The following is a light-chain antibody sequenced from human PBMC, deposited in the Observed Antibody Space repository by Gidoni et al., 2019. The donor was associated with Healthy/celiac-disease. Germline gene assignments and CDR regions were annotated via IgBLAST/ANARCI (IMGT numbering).Light chain of an antibody. CDR2: DAS. CDR1: QRVSSY. J-gene: IGKJ4*01. Sequence: EIVFTQSPATLSLSPGERATLSCRASQRVSSYLAWYQQKPGQAPRLLIYDASNRATGIPARFSGSGSGTDFTLTISSLEPEDFAVYYCQQRSNWPLTFXGXTKVEIK. V-gene: IGKV3-11*01. CDR3: QQRSNWPLT.